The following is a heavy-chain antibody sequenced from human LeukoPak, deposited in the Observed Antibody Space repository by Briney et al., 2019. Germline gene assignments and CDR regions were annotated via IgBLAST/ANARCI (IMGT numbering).Heavy chain of an antibody. CDR1: GYHFNSYW. Sequence: GGSLQISCKGSGYHFNSYWIGWGRQVPGKGLEWMGIIYPGDSDTRYSPSFQGQVTISADKSISTAYLQWSSLKASDTAIYYCARLPRSSAWYYDYWGQGTLVTVSS. CDR2: IYPGDSDT. D-gene: IGHD6-19*01. CDR3: ARLPRSSAWYYDY. J-gene: IGHJ4*02. V-gene: IGHV5-51*01.